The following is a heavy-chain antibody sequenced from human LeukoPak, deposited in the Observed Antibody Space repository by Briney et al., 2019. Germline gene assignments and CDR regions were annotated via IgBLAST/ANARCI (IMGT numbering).Heavy chain of an antibody. V-gene: IGHV3-48*01. CDR1: GFTFSSYS. CDR3: ARAMWVYASGSLFDY. D-gene: IGHD3-10*01. Sequence: PGGSLRLSCAASGFTFSSYSMNWVRQAPGKGLEWVSHISSSSSTIYYADSVKGRFTISRDNAKNSLYLQMNSLRVEDTAVYYCARAMWVYASGSLFDYWGQGTLVSVSS. CDR2: ISSSSSTI. J-gene: IGHJ4*02.